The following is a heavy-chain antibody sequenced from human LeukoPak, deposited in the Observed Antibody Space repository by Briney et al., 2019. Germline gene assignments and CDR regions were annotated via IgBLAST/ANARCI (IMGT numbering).Heavy chain of an antibody. V-gene: IGHV4-59*01. CDR1: GDSMSSYY. CDR2: IYYTGNT. D-gene: IGHD3-10*01. CDR3: ARDPPGPGSYYDY. Sequence: SETLSLTCTVSGDSMSSYYWGWIRLLPGKGLECIGYIYYTGNTNYNPSLKSRVTISVDTSKNQFSLKLSSVTAADTAVYYCARDPPGPGSYYDYWGQGTLVTVSS. J-gene: IGHJ4*02.